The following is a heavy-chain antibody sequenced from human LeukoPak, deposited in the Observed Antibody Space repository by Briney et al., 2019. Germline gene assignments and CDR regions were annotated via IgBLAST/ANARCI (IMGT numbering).Heavy chain of an antibody. D-gene: IGHD6-19*01. CDR3: ARERSGWYDY. CDR1: GYTFTSYD. CDR2: IIPILGIA. J-gene: IGHJ4*02. Sequence: ASVTVSCKASGYTFTSYDISWVRQAPGQGLEWMGRIIPILGIANYAQKFQGRVTITADKSTSTAYMELSSLRSEDTAVYYCARERSGWYDYWGQGTLVTVSS. V-gene: IGHV1-69*04.